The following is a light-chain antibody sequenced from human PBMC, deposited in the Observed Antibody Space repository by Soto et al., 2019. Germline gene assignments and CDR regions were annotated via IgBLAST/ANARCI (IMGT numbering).Light chain of an antibody. Sequence: DIQMTQSPSTLSASVGDRVTITCRASQTISSWLAWYQQKPGKAPKLLIFDASSLESGVPSRFSGGGSGTEFTLTISSLQPDDFATYYCQQYQTYPWTLGQGTKVDIK. CDR3: QQYQTYPWT. J-gene: IGKJ1*01. V-gene: IGKV1-5*01. CDR2: DAS. CDR1: QTISSW.